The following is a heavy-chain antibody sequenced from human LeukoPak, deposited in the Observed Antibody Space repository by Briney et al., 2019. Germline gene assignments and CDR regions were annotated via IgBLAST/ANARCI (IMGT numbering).Heavy chain of an antibody. CDR2: ISSSSYTI. CDR3: ARDDYDSSGGYYGMDV. J-gene: IGHJ6*02. V-gene: IGHV3-48*03. Sequence: PGVSLRLFCTASRYTLRIYEMKWLRDSRGRGLVGVSYISSSSYTIHYAHSVRRRFTISRDNAKNSLYLQMNSLRAGDTAVYYCARDDYDSSGGYYGMDVWGQGTTVTVSS. D-gene: IGHD3-22*01. CDR1: RYTLRIYE.